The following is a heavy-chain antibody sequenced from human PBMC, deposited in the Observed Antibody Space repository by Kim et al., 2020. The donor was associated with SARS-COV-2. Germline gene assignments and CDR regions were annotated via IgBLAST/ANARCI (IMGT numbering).Heavy chain of an antibody. D-gene: IGHD1-7*01. J-gene: IGHJ6*03. Sequence: GGSLRLSCAASGFTFSGSTMHWVRQASGKGLEWVGRIRNKANNYATTYAASVRGRFTISRDDSKNTAYLQMNSLKNDDTAVYFCSGVLQGELYLDVWGKG. CDR2: IRNKANNYAT. CDR1: GFTFSGST. V-gene: IGHV3-73*01. CDR3: SGVLQGELYLDV.